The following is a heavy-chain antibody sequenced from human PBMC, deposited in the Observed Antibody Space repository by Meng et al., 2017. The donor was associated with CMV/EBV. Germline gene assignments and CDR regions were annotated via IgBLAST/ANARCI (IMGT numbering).Heavy chain of an antibody. CDR1: GYTFTSYG. CDR3: ARDVVFDNWNHYYYYGMDV. V-gene: IGHV1-18*01. Sequence: ASVKVSCKASGYTFTSYGISWVRQAPGQGLEWMGWISAYNGNTNYAQKLQGRVTMTTDTPTSTAYMELRSLRSDDTAVYYCARDVVFDNWNHYYYYGMDVWGQGTTVTVSS. D-gene: IGHD1-20*01. CDR2: ISAYNGNT. J-gene: IGHJ6*02.